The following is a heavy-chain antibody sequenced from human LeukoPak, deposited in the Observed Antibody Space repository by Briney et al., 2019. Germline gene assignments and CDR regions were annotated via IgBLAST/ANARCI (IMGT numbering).Heavy chain of an antibody. CDR1: DGSISSYY. CDR2: IYYSGST. Sequence: SETLSLTCTVSDGSISSYYWSWIRQPPGKGLEWIGYIYYSGSTNYNPSLKSRVTISVDTSKNQFSLKLSSVTAADTAVYYCARVSPVIRDAFDIWGQGTMVTVSS. J-gene: IGHJ3*02. V-gene: IGHV4-59*01. D-gene: IGHD3-10*01. CDR3: ARVSPVIRDAFDI.